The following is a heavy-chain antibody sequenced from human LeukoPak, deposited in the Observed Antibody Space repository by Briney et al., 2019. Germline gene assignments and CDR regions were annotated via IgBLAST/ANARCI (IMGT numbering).Heavy chain of an antibody. J-gene: IGHJ5*02. V-gene: IGHV3-33*06. CDR2: IWYDGSNK. CDR1: GFTFSSYG. CDR3: AKGDYDSSPGWFDP. D-gene: IGHD3-22*01. Sequence: GGSLRLSCAASGFTFSSYGMHWVRQAPGKGLEWVAVIWYDGSNKYYADSVKGRFTISRDNSKNTLYLQMNSLRAEDTAVYYCAKGDYDSSPGWFDPWGQGTLVTVSS.